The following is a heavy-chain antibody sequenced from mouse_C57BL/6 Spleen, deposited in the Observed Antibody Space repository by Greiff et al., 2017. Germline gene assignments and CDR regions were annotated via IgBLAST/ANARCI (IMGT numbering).Heavy chain of an antibody. Sequence: VQLQQSGPELVKPGASVKIPCKASGYTFTDYNMDWVKQSHGKSLEWIGDINPNNGGTIYNQKFKGKATLTVDKSSSTAYMELRSLTSEDTAVYYCARSGYSNYGSSDYWGQGTTLTVSS. CDR2: INPNNGGT. CDR3: ARSGYSNYGSSDY. V-gene: IGHV1-18*01. D-gene: IGHD2-5*01. CDR1: GYTFTDYN. J-gene: IGHJ2*01.